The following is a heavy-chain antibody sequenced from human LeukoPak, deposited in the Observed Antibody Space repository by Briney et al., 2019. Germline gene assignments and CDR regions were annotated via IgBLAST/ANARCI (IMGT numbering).Heavy chain of an antibody. CDR2: INPGGGST. CDR1: GYTFTSYY. D-gene: IGHD6-6*01. V-gene: IGHV1-46*01. CDR3: ARRGSSSSLHYYGMDV. J-gene: IGHJ6*02. Sequence: ASVKVSCKVSGYTFTSYYMHWVRQAPGQGLEWMGIINPGGGSTSYAQKFQGRVTVTRDTSTGTVYMELSSLRSEDTAVYYCARRGSSSSLHYYGMDVWGQGTTVTVSS.